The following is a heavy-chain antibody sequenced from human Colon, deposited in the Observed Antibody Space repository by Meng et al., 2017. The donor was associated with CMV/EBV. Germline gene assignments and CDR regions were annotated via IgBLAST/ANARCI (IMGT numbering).Heavy chain of an antibody. CDR3: ARDFAPGGDGMDV. CDR2: IRNDGST. V-gene: IGHV3-53*01. D-gene: IGHD3-16*01. Sequence: GESLKISCAASGFSVTSNYMTWVRQAPGKGLEWVSFIRNDGSTTYTASVQGRFTISRDNSKNTVYLQMNSLRAEDTAVYYCARDFAPGGDGMDVWGQGTTVTVSS. CDR1: GFSVTSNY. J-gene: IGHJ6*02.